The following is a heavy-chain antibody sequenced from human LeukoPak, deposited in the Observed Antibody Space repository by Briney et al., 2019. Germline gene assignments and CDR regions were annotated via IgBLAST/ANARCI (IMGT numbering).Heavy chain of an antibody. D-gene: IGHD6-19*01. Sequence: PGGSLRLSCAASGFTFSSYWMSWVRQAPGKGLEWVANIKQDGGEKYYVDSVKGRFTISRDNAKNSLYLQMNSLRAEDTAVYYCARRDYSSGWSYYYYYYGMDVWGQGTTVTVSS. J-gene: IGHJ6*02. CDR1: GFTFSSYW. CDR3: ARRDYSSGWSYYYYYYGMDV. V-gene: IGHV3-7*01. CDR2: IKQDGGEK.